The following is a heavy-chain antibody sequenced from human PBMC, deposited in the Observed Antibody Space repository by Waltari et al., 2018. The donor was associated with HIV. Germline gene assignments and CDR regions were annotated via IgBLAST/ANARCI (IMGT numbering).Heavy chain of an antibody. V-gene: IGHV4-39*01. D-gene: IGHD3-10*01. Sequence: QLQVQESGPGLVKPSETLSLTCTVSGASISRSSYYWAWIRQPPGKGLEWIGSIYSSGSTYYNPSLKSRVTMSVDTSKNQFSLKLRYVTAADTAVYYCARRVSSGSGILWFDPWGQGTLVTVSS. CDR2: IYSSGST. J-gene: IGHJ5*02. CDR1: GASISRSSYY. CDR3: ARRVSSGSGILWFDP.